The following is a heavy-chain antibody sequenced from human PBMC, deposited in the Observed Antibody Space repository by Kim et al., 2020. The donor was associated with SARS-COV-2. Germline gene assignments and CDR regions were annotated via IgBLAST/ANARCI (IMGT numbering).Heavy chain of an antibody. J-gene: IGHJ4*02. CDR2: IYYTASS. CDR3: ARGPPIGGGDCYSH. Sequence: SETLSLTCTVSGGSISSGDYYWSWIRQPPGKGLEWIGYIYYTASSHYNPSLNSRVTISIDTSKNQFSLKVSSVTAADTAVYYCARGPPIGGGDCYSHWGQGTLVTVSS. CDR1: GGSISSGDYY. D-gene: IGHD2-21*02. V-gene: IGHV4-30-4*01.